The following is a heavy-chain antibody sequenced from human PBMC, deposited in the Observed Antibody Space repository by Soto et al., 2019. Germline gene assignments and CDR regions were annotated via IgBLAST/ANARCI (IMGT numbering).Heavy chain of an antibody. V-gene: IGHV3-48*02. CDR2: ISSGSSTI. CDR1: GFIFSSYN. Sequence: EDQLVESGGGLVQPGGSLRLYCAASGFIFSSYNMNWVRQAPGKGLEWVSYISSGSSTIYYADSVKGRFTISRDNAINSLYLQMNSLRDEDTAVYYCARGKDTAPRCGDYWGQGTLVTVSS. D-gene: IGHD5-18*01. J-gene: IGHJ4*02. CDR3: ARGKDTAPRCGDY.